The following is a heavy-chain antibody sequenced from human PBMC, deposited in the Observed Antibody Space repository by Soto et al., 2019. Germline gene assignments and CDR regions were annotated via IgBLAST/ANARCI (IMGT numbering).Heavy chain of an antibody. CDR3: ARGGSGSYYILYNWFDP. Sequence: PSETLSVTCTVSGGSISSGGYYWSWIRQHPGKGLEWIGYIYYSGSTYYNPSLKSRVTISVDTSKNQFSLKLSSVTAADTAVYYCARGGSGSYYILYNWFDPWGQGTLVTVSS. CDR2: IYYSGST. V-gene: IGHV4-31*03. CDR1: GGSISSGGYY. D-gene: IGHD3-10*01. J-gene: IGHJ5*01.